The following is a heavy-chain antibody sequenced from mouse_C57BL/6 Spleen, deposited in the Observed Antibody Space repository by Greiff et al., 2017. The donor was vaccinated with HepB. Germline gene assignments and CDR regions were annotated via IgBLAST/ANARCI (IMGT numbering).Heavy chain of an antibody. CDR2: IYPGDGDT. J-gene: IGHJ2*01. CDR3: ARSSPITTVVAYYFDY. V-gene: IGHV1-82*01. Sequence: QVQLQQSGPELVKPGASVKISCKASGYAFSSSWMNWVKQRPGKGLEWIGRIYPGDGDTNYNGKFKGKATLTADKSSSTAYMQLSSLTSEDSAVYFCARSSPITTVVAYYFDYWGQGTTLTVSS. D-gene: IGHD1-1*01. CDR1: GYAFSSSW.